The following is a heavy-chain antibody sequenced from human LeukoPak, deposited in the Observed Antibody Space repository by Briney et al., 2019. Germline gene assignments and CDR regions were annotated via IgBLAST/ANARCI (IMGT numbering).Heavy chain of an antibody. CDR3: AKAGKTFDY. CDR2: IKQDGSEK. D-gene: IGHD3-10*01. CDR1: GFTFTTYW. J-gene: IGHJ4*02. Sequence: GGSLRLSCAASGFTFTTYWMSWVRQAPGKGLEWVANIKQDGSEKYYVDSVKGRFTISRDNAKNSLYLQMNSLRAEDTAVYYCAKAGKTFDYWGQGTLATVSS. V-gene: IGHV3-7*01.